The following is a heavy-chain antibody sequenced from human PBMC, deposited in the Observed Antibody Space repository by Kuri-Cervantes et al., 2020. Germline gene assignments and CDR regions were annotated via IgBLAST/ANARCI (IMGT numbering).Heavy chain of an antibody. D-gene: IGHD2-15*01. Sequence: SETLSLTCTVSGGSISTYYWNWIRQPPGKGLEWVGYIHYSGSTNSNPSLKSRVTISVDTSKNQFSLKLSSVTAADTAVYYCARVGGVAAMAFDIWGQGTMVTVSS. V-gene: IGHV4-59*01. CDR3: ARVGGVAAMAFDI. CDR2: IHYSGST. CDR1: GGSISTYY. J-gene: IGHJ3*02.